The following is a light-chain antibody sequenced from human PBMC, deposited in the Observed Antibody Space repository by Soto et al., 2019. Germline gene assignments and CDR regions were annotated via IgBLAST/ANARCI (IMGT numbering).Light chain of an antibody. CDR1: QPVSANY. V-gene: IGKV3-20*01. CDR3: HQYGSSPFT. J-gene: IGKJ3*01. Sequence: VVLTQSPATLSLSPGERATLSCSANQPVSANYLAWYQQKPGQAPRLLIYGASSRATGIPDRFSGSGSGTDFTLTIIRLEPDDVAVFYCHQYGSSPFTFGPGTKVYIK. CDR2: GAS.